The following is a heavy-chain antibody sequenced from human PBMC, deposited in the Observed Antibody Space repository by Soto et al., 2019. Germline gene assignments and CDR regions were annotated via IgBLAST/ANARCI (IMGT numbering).Heavy chain of an antibody. V-gene: IGHV1-2*04. CDR1: GYTFTGYY. CDR2: INPNSGGT. Sequence: ASVKVSCKASGYTFTGYYMHWVRQAPGQGLEGMGWINPNSGGTNYAQKFQGWVTMTRDTSIGTAYMELSSLRSEDTAVYYCARVIGLYHWFDPWGQGTLVTVSS. CDR3: ARVIGLYHWFDP. J-gene: IGHJ5*02. D-gene: IGHD2-8*01.